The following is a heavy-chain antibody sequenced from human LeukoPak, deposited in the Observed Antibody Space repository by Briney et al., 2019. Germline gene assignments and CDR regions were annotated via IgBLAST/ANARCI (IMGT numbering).Heavy chain of an antibody. CDR1: SGSFSGYY. CDR2: INHSGST. CDR3: ARLSGDTMVRGVITLFDY. V-gene: IGHV4-34*01. Sequence: PSETLSLTCAVYSGSFSGYYWSWIRQPSGKGLEWIGEINHSGSTNYNPSLKSRVTISVDTSKNQFSLKLSSVTAADTAVYYCARLSGDTMVRGVITLFDYWGQGTLVTVSS. D-gene: IGHD3-10*01. J-gene: IGHJ4*02.